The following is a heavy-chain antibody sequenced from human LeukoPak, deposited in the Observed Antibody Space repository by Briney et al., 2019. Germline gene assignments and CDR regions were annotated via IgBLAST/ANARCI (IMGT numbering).Heavy chain of an antibody. J-gene: IGHJ4*02. V-gene: IGHV3-53*01. CDR2: IYSGGST. CDR3: ARLTMIGFFDY. Sequence: GGSLRLSCAASGFTVSSNYMSWVRQAPGKGLEWVSVIYSGGSTYYADSVKGRFTISRDNSKNTLYLQMNSLRAEDTAVYYCARLTMIGFFDYWGQGTLVTVSS. D-gene: IGHD3-22*01. CDR1: GFTVSSNY.